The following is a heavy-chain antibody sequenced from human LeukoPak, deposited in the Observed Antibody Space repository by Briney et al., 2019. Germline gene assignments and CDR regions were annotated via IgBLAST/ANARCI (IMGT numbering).Heavy chain of an antibody. CDR1: GVSINTYF. J-gene: IGHJ4*01. V-gene: IGHV4-59*12. CDR3: SREDGAFSPFGY. D-gene: IGHD5-24*01. CDR2: VSQGGLT. Sequence: SETLSFNCTGSGVSINTYFWSWIRQPPGQGLEWIGKVSQGGLTNYNPSLKRGVTTTLNKANNHTFLILTTGTAAAAAVYYCSREDGAFSPFGYWGQGTPVTVPS.